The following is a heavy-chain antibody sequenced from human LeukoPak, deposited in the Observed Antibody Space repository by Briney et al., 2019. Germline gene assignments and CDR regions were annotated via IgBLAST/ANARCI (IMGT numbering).Heavy chain of an antibody. V-gene: IGHV1-2*02. CDR3: ARGRQYSSGWPCVGY. CDR2: INPNSGGT. CDR1: RYTFTGYY. J-gene: IGHJ4*02. D-gene: IGHD6-19*01. Sequence: PGASVKVSCKASRYTFTGYYMHWVRQAPGQGLEWMGWINPNSGGTNYAQKFQGRVTMTRDTSISTAYMELSRLRSDDTAVYYCARGRQYSSGWPCVGYWGQGTLVTVSS.